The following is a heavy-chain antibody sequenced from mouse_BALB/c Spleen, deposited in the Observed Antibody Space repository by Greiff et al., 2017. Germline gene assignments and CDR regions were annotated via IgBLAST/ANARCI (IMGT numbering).Heavy chain of an antibody. CDR1: GYTFTNYG. J-gene: IGHJ4*01. CDR3: ARGTPYAMDY. V-gene: IGHV9-3-1*01. D-gene: IGHD3-3*01. Sequence: LMESGPELKKPGETVKITCKASGYTFTNYGMNWVKQAPGKGLKWMGWINTYTGEPTYADDFKGRFAFSLETSASTAYLQINNLKNEDTATYFCARGTPYAMDYWGQGTSVTVSS. CDR2: INTYTGEP.